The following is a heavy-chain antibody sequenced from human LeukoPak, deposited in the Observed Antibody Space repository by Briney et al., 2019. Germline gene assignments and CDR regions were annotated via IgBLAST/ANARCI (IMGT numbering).Heavy chain of an antibody. V-gene: IGHV3-30*03. D-gene: IGHD4-17*01. CDR1: GFTFSSFG. CDR3: TFSSYGDHVGVDAFDI. Sequence: GGSLRLSCAVSGFTFSSFGMHWVRQAPGKGLEWVAVISYDGSYKYYAASVKGRFTISRDNAKNTLYLQMNSLRAEDTAVYYCTFSSYGDHVGVDAFDIWGQGTMVTVSS. J-gene: IGHJ3*02. CDR2: ISYDGSYK.